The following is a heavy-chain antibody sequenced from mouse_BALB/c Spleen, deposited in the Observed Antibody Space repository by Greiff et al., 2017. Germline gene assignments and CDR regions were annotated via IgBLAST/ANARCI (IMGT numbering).Heavy chain of an antibody. CDR2: ISYSGST. Sequence: EVQLQQSGPGLVKPSQSLSLTCTVTGYSITSDYAWNWIRQFPGNKLEWMGYISYSGSTSYNPSLKSRIPITRDTSKNQFFLQLNSVTTEDTATYYCAKNYYAMDYWGQGTSVTVSS. V-gene: IGHV3-2*02. J-gene: IGHJ4*01. CDR3: AKNYYAMDY. CDR1: GYSITSDYA.